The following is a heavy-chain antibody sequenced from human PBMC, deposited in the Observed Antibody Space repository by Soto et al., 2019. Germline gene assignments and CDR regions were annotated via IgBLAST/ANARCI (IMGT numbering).Heavy chain of an antibody. CDR3: ARVSYYDFWSGYYEAPYYYYYYMDV. V-gene: IGHV4-59*01. J-gene: IGHJ6*03. CDR2: IYYSGST. Sequence: SETLSLTCTVSGGSISSYYWSWIRQPPGKGLEWIGYIYYSGSTNYNPSLKSRVTISVDTSKNQFSLKLSSVTAADTAVYYCARVSYYDFWSGYYEAPYYYYYYMDVWGKGTTVTVSS. CDR1: GGSISSYY. D-gene: IGHD3-3*01.